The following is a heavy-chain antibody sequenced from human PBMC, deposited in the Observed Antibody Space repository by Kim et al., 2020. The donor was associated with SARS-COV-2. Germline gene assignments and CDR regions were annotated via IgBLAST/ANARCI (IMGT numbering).Heavy chain of an antibody. D-gene: IGHD6-13*01. CDR1: GFTFSSYS. V-gene: IGHV3-21*01. J-gene: IGHJ6*02. CDR2: ISSSSSYI. Sequence: GGSLRLSCAASGFTFSSYSMNWVRQAPGKGLEWVSSISSSSSYIYYADSVKGRFTISRDNAKNSLYLQMNSLRAEDTAVYYCARVLSIYEAAAGPNGGYYGMDVWGQGTTVTVSS. CDR3: ARVLSIYEAAAGPNGGYYGMDV.